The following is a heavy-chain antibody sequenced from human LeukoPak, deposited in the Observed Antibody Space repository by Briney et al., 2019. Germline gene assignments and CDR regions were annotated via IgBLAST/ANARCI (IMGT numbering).Heavy chain of an antibody. CDR3: IRRDDLGYCSGGRCMDDALDI. J-gene: IGHJ3*02. CDR1: GFSFSDSA. CDR2: KRSRANNYAT. D-gene: IGHD2-15*01. V-gene: IGHV3-73*01. Sequence: GGSLRLSCAASGFSFSDSAIYWVRQPSGKGLQWVGHKRSRANNYATPYAASVKGRFTISRDDSKKTTYLQMNNLKTEDTAIYFCIRRDDLGYCSGGRCMDDALDIWGQGTMVTVS.